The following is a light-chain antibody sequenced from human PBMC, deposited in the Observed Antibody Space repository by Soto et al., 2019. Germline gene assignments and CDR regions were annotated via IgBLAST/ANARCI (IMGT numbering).Light chain of an antibody. CDR3: QKYNHYSRS. V-gene: IGKV1-5*01. Sequence: DIQMPQSPSTLSASVGERVTITCRASQSINIWLPWYQQKPGKAPKLLIYDASSLQSGVPSRFRGSTSGTGFTLPISSLQSDDFATYYCQKYNHYSRSFGGGTKVDIK. CDR2: DAS. J-gene: IGKJ4*01. CDR1: QSINIW.